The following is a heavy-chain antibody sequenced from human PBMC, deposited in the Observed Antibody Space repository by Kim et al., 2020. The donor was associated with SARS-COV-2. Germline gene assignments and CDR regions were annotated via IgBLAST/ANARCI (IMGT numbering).Heavy chain of an antibody. V-gene: IGHV3-33*06. CDR3: AKDLGDIVVVPPRAMDV. CDR1: GFIISSYA. D-gene: IGHD2-21*01. Sequence: GGSLRLSCAASGFIISSYAMHWVRQAPGKGLEWVAVLWFDGNYKYYPDSMKGRFTISRDNSKNTLFLQMSSLRAEDTAVYYCAKDLGDIVVVPPRAMDVWGQGTTVTVSS. J-gene: IGHJ6*02. CDR2: LWFDGNYK.